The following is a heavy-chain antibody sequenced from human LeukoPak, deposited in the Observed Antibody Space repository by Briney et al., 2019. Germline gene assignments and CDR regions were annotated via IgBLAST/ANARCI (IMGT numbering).Heavy chain of an antibody. Sequence: GGSLRLSCAASGFPFSSHDMHWVRQAPGKTLEWVSVIGADGDIYYSVSVKGRFTTSRENAKNSLYLQMNSLRAGDTAVYYCARARNGGSFGPWGQGTLVTVSS. D-gene: IGHD3-16*01. CDR3: ARARNGGSFGP. CDR2: IGADGDI. CDR1: GFPFSSHD. J-gene: IGHJ5*02. V-gene: IGHV3-13*01.